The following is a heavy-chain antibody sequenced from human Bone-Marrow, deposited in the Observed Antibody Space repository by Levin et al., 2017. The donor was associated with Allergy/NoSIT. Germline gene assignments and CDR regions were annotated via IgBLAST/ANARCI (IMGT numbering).Heavy chain of an antibody. CDR3: ARDLDDSERIGFPLAEYFQY. CDR1: GFTFSRSA. D-gene: IGHD2-2*03. CDR2: ISFDGFDK. Sequence: PGGSLRLSCVGSGFTFSRSAIHWVRQAPGKGLEWMALISFDGFDKYYADSVKGRLALSRDDSRNTAYLAINSLRTDDTALDYCARDLDDSERIGFPLAEYFQYWGQGTLVTVSS. J-gene: IGHJ1*01. V-gene: IGHV3-30*09.